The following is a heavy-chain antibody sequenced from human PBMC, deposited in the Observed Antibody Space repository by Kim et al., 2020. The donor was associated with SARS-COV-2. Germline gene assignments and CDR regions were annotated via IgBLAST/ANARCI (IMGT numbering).Heavy chain of an antibody. D-gene: IGHD3-3*01. V-gene: IGHV3-11*01. CDR1: GFTFSDYY. CDR3: ARDFWSGYSLFDY. CDR2: ISSSGSTI. Sequence: GGSLRLSCAASGFTFSDYYMSWIRQAPGKGLEWVSYISSSGSTIYYADSVKGRFTISRDNAKNSLYLQMNSLRAEDAAVYYCARDFWSGYSLFDYWGQGTLVTVSS. J-gene: IGHJ4*02.